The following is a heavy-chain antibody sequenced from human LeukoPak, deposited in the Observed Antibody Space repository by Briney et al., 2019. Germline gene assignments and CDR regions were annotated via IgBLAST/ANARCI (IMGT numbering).Heavy chain of an antibody. D-gene: IGHD3-10*01. V-gene: IGHV3-66*01. CDR1: GFTVSSNY. Sequence: GGSLRLSCAASGFTVSSNYMSWVRQAPGKGLEWVSVIYSGGSTYYADSVKGRFTISRDNSKNSLYPQMNSLRAEDTAVYDCARDRDYYGSGSYGGNWFDPWGQGTLVTVSS. J-gene: IGHJ5*02. CDR2: IYSGGST. CDR3: ARDRDYYGSGSYGGNWFDP.